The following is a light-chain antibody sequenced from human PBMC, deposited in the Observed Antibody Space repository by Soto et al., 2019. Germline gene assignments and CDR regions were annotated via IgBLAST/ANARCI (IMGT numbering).Light chain of an antibody. Sequence: EIVMTQSPATLSASPGERATLSCTASQCVSSNLAWYQQKPGQAPRLLIYGASTRATGIPARFSGSGSGTEFTLTISSLESEDFAVYYCQEYNNWPPMNTFGQGAKLEIK. CDR2: GAS. CDR1: QCVSSN. J-gene: IGKJ2*01. V-gene: IGKV3-15*01. CDR3: QEYNNWPPMNT.